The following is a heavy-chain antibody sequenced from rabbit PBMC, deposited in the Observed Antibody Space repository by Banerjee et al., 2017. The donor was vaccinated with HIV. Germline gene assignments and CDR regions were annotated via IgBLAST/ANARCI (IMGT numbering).Heavy chain of an antibody. CDR2: INTSSGNT. J-gene: IGHJ4*01. CDR1: GFSFTNKYV. V-gene: IGHV1S45*01. Sequence: QEQLVESGGGLVKPEGSLTLTCTASGFSFTNKYVMCWVRQAPGKGLEWIACINTSSGNTVYANWAKGRFTISKTSSTTVTLQMTSLTVADTATYFCVRNSGWGVSYFTLWGPGTLVTVS. D-gene: IGHD4-1*01. CDR3: VRNSGWGVSYFTL.